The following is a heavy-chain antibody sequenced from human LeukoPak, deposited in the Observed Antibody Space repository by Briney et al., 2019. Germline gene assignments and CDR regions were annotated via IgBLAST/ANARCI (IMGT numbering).Heavy chain of an antibody. CDR2: IYYSGST. CDR3: ARQPGRVLGYSGYDYYFDY. CDR1: GSFISSYY. V-gene: IGHV4-59*08. J-gene: IGHJ4*02. D-gene: IGHD5-12*01. Sequence: SETLSLTCTVSGSFISSYYWSWIRQPPGKGLEWIGYIYYSGSTNYNPSLKSRVTISVDTSKNQFSLKLSSVTAADTAVYYCARQPGRVLGYSGYDYYFDYWGQGTLVTVSS.